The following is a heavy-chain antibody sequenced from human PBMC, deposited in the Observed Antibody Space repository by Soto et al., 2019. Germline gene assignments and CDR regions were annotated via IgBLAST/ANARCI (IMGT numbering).Heavy chain of an antibody. J-gene: IGHJ4*02. CDR1: GFSLTTNKMS. D-gene: IGHD3-3*01. Sequence: SGPTLVNPTQTLTLTCTFSGFSLTTNKMSVSWIRQPPGKALEWLARIDWDDDKFYNTSLKTRLTISKDTSKNQVLLTMTDMDPVDTATHYCARMIFGRNVYYLDYWGRGTLVTVSS. V-gene: IGHV2-70*17. CDR2: IDWDDDK. CDR3: ARMIFGRNVYYLDY.